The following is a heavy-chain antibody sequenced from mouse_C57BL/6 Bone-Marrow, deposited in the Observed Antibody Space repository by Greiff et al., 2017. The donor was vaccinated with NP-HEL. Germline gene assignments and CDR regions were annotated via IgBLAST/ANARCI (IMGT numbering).Heavy chain of an antibody. CDR1: GFSFNTYA. Sequence: EVQRVESGGGLVQPKGSLKLSCAASGFSFNTYAMNWVRQAPGKGLEWVARIRSKSNNYATYYADSVKDRFTISRDDSESMLYLQMNNLKTEDTAMYYCVRQGDYDAWFAYWGQGTLVTVSA. CDR2: IRSKSNNYAT. J-gene: IGHJ3*01. CDR3: VRQGDYDAWFAY. V-gene: IGHV10-1*01. D-gene: IGHD2-4*01.